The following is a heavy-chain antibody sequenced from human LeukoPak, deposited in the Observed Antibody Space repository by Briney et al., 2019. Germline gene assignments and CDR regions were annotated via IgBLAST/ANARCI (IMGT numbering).Heavy chain of an antibody. Sequence: GGSLRLSCVASGLAFSSYSMHWVRQAPGKGLEWVGVISYDGSDEYYTDSVKGRFTISRDNSKNTVYLQMNSLRADDTAVYYCARDSTPEWFDIHWGQGTLVTVS. V-gene: IGHV3-30*04. CDR3: ARDSTPEWFDIH. CDR2: ISYDGSDE. D-gene: IGHD3-3*01. CDR1: GLAFSSYS. J-gene: IGHJ4*02.